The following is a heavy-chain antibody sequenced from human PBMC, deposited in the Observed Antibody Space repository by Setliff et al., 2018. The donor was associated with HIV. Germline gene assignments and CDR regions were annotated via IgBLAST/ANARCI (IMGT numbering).Heavy chain of an antibody. J-gene: IGHJ4*02. Sequence: PSETLSLTCTVSGGSISSSSYSWGWIRQSPGRGLEWIGSISSSGSTTYHPSLRSRVTVSAATSKNQFSLKLTSVTAADTAVYFCARDPHYFDTSGHYSWFYFDYWGQGTLVTVSS. CDR3: ARDPHYFDTSGHYSWFYFDY. CDR2: ISSSGST. V-gene: IGHV4-39*07. D-gene: IGHD3-22*01. CDR1: GGSISSSSYS.